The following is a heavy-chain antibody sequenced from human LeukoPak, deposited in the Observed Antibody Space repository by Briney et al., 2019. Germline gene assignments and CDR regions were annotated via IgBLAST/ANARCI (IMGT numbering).Heavy chain of an antibody. Sequence: GSVRVSCTASGYTFTGYYMHWVRQAPGQGLEWMGWINPNSGGTNYAQKFQGRFTMTRDTSISTAYMELSRLRSDDTAVYYCARELVVVVPAAMSDYYYGMDVWGQGTTVTVSS. V-gene: IGHV1-2*02. D-gene: IGHD2-2*01. CDR2: INPNSGGT. CDR3: ARELVVVVPAAMSDYYYGMDV. CDR1: GYTFTGYY. J-gene: IGHJ6*02.